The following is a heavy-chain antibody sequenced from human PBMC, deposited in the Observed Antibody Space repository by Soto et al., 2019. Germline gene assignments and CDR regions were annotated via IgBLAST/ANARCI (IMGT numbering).Heavy chain of an antibody. CDR2: IYYTGTT. CDR1: GDSISGGNYY. Sequence: PSETLSLTCTVSGDSISGGNYYWTWIRQHPGRGLEWIGYIYYTGTTHYSPSLQSRVTMSVDTSKNQISLTLTSLTPADTAVYFCARRTTLDAFDIWGQGTMVTVSS. D-gene: IGHD4-17*01. J-gene: IGHJ3*02. CDR3: ARRTTLDAFDI. V-gene: IGHV4-31*03.